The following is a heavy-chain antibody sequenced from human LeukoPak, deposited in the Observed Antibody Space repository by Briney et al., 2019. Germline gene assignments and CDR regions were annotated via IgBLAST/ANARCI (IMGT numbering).Heavy chain of an antibody. Sequence: GASVKVSCKASGGTFSSYAISWVRQAPGQGLEWMGGIIPIFGTANYAQKFQGRVTITADESTSTAYMELSSLRSEDTAVYYCARDRAPMARAAFDIWGQGTMVTVSS. V-gene: IGHV1-69*13. CDR1: GGTFSSYA. CDR2: IIPIFGTA. D-gene: IGHD5-24*01. J-gene: IGHJ3*02. CDR3: ARDRAPMARAAFDI.